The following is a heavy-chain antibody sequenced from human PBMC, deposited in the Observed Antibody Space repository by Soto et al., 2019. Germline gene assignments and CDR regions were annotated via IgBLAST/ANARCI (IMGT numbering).Heavy chain of an antibody. D-gene: IGHD2-15*01. CDR2: IYYSGST. CDR1: GGSISSYY. V-gene: IGHV4-59*08. Sequence: PSEPLSLTCTVCGGSISSYYWSWIRQPPGKGLEWIGYIYYSGSTNYNPSLKSRVTISVDTSKNQFSLKLSSVTAADTAVYYCARHGTLVVAAVRSRVTLHGVFGTTLYTYMDAWGKESALTISS. J-gene: IGHJ6*03. CDR3: ARHGTLVVAAVRSRVTLHGVFGTTLYTYMDA.